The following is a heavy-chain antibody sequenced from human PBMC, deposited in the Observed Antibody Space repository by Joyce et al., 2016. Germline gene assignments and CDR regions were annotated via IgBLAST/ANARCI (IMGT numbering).Heavy chain of an antibody. CDR1: GGSISTYY. CDR2: VYYGGNT. CDR3: VRAHHKVFDV. D-gene: IGHD1-14*01. Sequence: QVQLQKSGPGLVKPSKTLSLTCTVSGGSISTYYWSWIRQPPGKGLEWIGYVYYGGNTHYNPSLKSRVTISVDKSKNQFSLRLTSVTAADTAVYYCVRAHHKVFDVWGQGTTVTVSS. J-gene: IGHJ6*02. V-gene: IGHV4-59*01.